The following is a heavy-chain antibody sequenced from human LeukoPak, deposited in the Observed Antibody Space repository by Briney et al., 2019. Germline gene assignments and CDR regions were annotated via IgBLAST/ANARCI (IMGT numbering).Heavy chain of an antibody. CDR1: GYTFTGYY. CDR2: INPNSGGT. J-gene: IGHJ5*02. Sequence: ASVKVSCKASGYTFTGYYMHWVRQAPGQGLEWMGWINPNSGGTNYAQKFQGGVTMTRGTSISTAYMEVSRLRSDDTAVYYCARDMEAAAGTAGAAAWGQGTLVTVSS. CDR3: ARDMEAAAGTAGAAA. V-gene: IGHV1-2*02. D-gene: IGHD6-13*01.